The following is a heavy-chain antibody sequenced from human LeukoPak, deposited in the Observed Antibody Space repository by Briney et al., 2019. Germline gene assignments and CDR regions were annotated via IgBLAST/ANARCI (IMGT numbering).Heavy chain of an antibody. CDR3: ARGHYYDSTGYVLDY. CDR2: IYSGGSS. D-gene: IGHD3-22*01. Sequence: GGSLRLSCAASGFTVSSNYMSWVRQAPGKGLEWVSVIYSGGSSYYADSVKGRFTISRDTSKNTLYLQMNSLRAEDTAVYYCARGHYYDSTGYVLDYWGQGTLVTVSS. J-gene: IGHJ4*02. CDR1: GFTVSSNY. V-gene: IGHV3-66*01.